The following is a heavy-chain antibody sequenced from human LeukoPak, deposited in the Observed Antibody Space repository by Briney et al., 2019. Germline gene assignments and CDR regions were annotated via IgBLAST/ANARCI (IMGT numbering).Heavy chain of an antibody. CDR2: ISSSSSHT. V-gene: IGHV3-21*04. D-gene: IGHD1/OR15-1a*01. CDR1: GFTFSSYS. CDR3: AREAVMPVAPVKIGTSDRPLYEYYGLDV. Sequence: PGGSLRLSCAASGFTFSSYSMNWVRQAPGKGLDWVSSISSSSSHTYYADSVKGRFTISRDNAKNSLYLQMNSLRADDTAVYYCAREAVMPVAPVKIGTSDRPLYEYYGLDVWGQGTTVTVS. J-gene: IGHJ6*02.